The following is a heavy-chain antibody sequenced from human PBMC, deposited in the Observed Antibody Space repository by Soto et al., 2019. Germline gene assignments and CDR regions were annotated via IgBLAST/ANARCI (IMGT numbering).Heavy chain of an antibody. D-gene: IGHD6-13*01. CDR1: GGSSSSSNW. CDR2: IYHSGST. J-gene: IGHJ5*02. Sequence: SETLSLTCAVSGGSSSSSNWWSWVRQPPGKGLEWIGEIYHSGSTNYNPSLKSRVTISVDKSKNQFSLKLSSVTAADTAVYYCARFSSSTLYNWFDPWGQGTLVTVSS. CDR3: ARFSSSTLYNWFDP. V-gene: IGHV4-4*02.